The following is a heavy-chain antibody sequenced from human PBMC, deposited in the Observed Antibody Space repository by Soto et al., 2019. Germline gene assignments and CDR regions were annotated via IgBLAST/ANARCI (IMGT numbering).Heavy chain of an antibody. J-gene: IGHJ2*01. CDR3: ARETGAPGLWYFDL. Sequence: EVQLVESGGGLVQVGGSLRISCTASGFSFSSYSIHWVRQTPGRGPEYVAVIGGRGTTTFYADSVKGRFTISRDNSKNTVYLQMDSLKSEDMATYYCARETGAPGLWYFDLWGRSTLVTISS. V-gene: IGHV3-64*07. CDR1: GFSFSSYS. CDR2: IGGRGTTT. D-gene: IGHD1-26*01.